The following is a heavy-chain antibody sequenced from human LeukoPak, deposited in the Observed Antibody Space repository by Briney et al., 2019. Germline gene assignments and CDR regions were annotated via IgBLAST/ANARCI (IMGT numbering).Heavy chain of an antibody. CDR2: INPNSGGT. Sequence: ASVTVSCKASGYTFTGYYMHWVRQAPGQGLEWMGWINPNSGGTKYAQKFQGRVTMTRDTSTSTAYMELSRLRSDDTAVYYCANQLVRNAFHIWGQGTMVTVSS. J-gene: IGHJ3*02. V-gene: IGHV1-2*02. CDR1: GYTFTGYY. CDR3: ANQLVRNAFHI. D-gene: IGHD5-24*01.